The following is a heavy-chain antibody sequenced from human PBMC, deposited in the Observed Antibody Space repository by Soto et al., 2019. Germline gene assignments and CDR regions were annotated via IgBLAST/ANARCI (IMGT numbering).Heavy chain of an antibody. J-gene: IGHJ3*01. CDR3: ARGSTSSSLVSFEV. V-gene: IGHV3-21*01. CDR2: ISSTSTNI. Sequence: SLXLSCGASGFTFSSYIMHWIRKAPGKGLGLISTISSTSTNIYYADSVKVRFTISRDNPKNSLFLQMNSIRAEDMAVYDCARGSTSSSLVSFEVWGQGTVVTVSS. D-gene: IGHD1-26*01. CDR1: GFTFSSYI.